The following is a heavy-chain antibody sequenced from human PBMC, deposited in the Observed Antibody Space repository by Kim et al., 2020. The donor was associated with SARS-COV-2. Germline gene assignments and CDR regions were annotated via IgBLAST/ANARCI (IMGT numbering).Heavy chain of an antibody. CDR3: ARAAGGYSYGYWYYYGMDV. D-gene: IGHD5-18*01. CDR1: GFTVSSNY. Sequence: GGSLRLSCAASGFTVSSNYMSWVRQAPGKGLEWVSVIYSGGSTYYADSVKGRFTISRDNSKNTLYLQMNSLRAEDTAVYYCARAAGGYSYGYWYYYGMDVRGQGTTVTVSS. V-gene: IGHV3-53*01. CDR2: IYSGGST. J-gene: IGHJ6*02.